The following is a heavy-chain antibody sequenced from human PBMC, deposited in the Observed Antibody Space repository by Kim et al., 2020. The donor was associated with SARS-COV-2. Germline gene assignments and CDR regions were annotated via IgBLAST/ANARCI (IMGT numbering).Heavy chain of an antibody. V-gene: IGHV3-23*01. CDR2: ISGSGGST. J-gene: IGHJ3*02. CDR3: ANRLQYYYDSSGYYPEAAQGIEN. D-gene: IGHD3-22*01. CDR1: GFTFSSYA. Sequence: GGSLRLSCAASGFTFSSYAMSWVRQAPGKGLEWVSAISGSGGSTYYADSVKGRFTISRDNTKNTLYRQMNSLRAEDTAVYYCANRLQYYYDSSGYYPEAAQGIENWGQGTMVTVSS.